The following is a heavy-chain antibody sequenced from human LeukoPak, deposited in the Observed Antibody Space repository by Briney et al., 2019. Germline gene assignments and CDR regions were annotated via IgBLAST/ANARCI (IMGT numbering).Heavy chain of an antibody. CDR1: GGTFSSYA. V-gene: IGHV1-69*05. D-gene: IGHD2-2*01. CDR2: IIPVLGPA. Sequence: GASVKVSCKASGGTFSSYAVSWVRQAPGQGLEWMGGIIPVLGPANYAQKFQGRVTITTDESTSTAYMELSSLRSEDTAVYYCARVGYCLSPSCVRGAFDIWGQGTMVTVSS. CDR3: ARVGYCLSPSCVRGAFDI. J-gene: IGHJ3*02.